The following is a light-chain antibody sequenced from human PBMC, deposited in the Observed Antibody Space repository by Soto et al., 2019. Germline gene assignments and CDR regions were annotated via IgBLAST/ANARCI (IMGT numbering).Light chain of an antibody. CDR3: QQSYSTPRA. V-gene: IGKV1-39*01. CDR1: QSISSY. Sequence: DIQMTQSPSSLSASVGDRVTITCRARQSISSYLNWYQQKPGKAPKLLIYAASSLQSGVPSRFSGSGSGTDFTLTISSLQPEDFATYYCQQSYSTPRAFGQGTKVELK. CDR2: AAS. J-gene: IGKJ1*01.